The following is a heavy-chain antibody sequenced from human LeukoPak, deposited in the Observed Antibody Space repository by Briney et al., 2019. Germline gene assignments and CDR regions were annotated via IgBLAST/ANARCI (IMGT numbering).Heavy chain of an antibody. CDR2: ISSSGSTI. J-gene: IGHJ4*02. CDR3: ARDAEVGYCSSTSCLYPDY. CDR1: GFTFSDYY. D-gene: IGHD2-2*01. V-gene: IGHV3-11*01. Sequence: GGSLRLSCAASGFTFSDYYVSWIRQAPGKGLEWVSYISSSGSTIYYADSVKGRFTISRDNAKNSLYLQMNSLRAEDTAVYYCARDAEVGYCSSTSCLYPDYWGQGTLVTVSS.